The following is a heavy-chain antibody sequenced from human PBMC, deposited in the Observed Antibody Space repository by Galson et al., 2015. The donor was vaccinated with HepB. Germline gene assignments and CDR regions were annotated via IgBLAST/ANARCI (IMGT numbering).Heavy chain of an antibody. V-gene: IGHV4-59*01. Sequence: QVQLQESGPGLVKPSETLSLTCAVSGGSISSYYWSWIRQSPGKGLEWIGYISYSGTANYNPSPKSRVTISVDTSKNQFSLNLSSVTAADTAVYSCVRGGGLFEYRGQGALVTVSS. CDR1: GGSISSYY. J-gene: IGHJ4*02. CDR3: VRGGGLFEY. D-gene: IGHD2-15*01. CDR2: ISYSGTA.